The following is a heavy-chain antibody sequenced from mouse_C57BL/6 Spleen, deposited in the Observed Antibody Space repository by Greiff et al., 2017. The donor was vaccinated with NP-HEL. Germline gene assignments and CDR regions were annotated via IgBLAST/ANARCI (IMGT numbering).Heavy chain of an antibody. J-gene: IGHJ2*01. D-gene: IGHD1-1*01. Sequence: EVKLVESGGGLVKPGGSLKLSCAASGFTFRSYAMSWVRQTPEQRLEWVATISDGGSYTYYPDNVQGRFTISRDNAKNNLYLQMSHLKSEDTAMYYCARDYGSSPYYFDYWGQGTTLTVSS. CDR1: GFTFRSYA. CDR2: ISDGGSYT. V-gene: IGHV5-4*01. CDR3: ARDYGSSPYYFDY.